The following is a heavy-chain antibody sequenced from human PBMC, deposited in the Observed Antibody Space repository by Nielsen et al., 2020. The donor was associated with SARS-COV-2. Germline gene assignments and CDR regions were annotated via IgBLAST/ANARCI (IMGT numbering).Heavy chain of an antibody. D-gene: IGHD3-3*01. J-gene: IGHJ6*02. CDR2: FDPEDGET. V-gene: IGHV1-24*01. CDR3: ARELNPNYDFWSGYPYYGMDV. Sequence: ASVKVSCKVSGYTLTELSMHWVRQAPGKGLEWMGGFDPEDGETIYAQKFQGRVTMTRDTSTSTVYMELSSLRSEDTAVYYCARELNPNYDFWSGYPYYGMDVWGQGTTVTVSS. CDR1: GYTLTELS.